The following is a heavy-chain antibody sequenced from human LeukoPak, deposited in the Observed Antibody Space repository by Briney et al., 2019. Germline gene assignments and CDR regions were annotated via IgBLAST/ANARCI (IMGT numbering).Heavy chain of an antibody. J-gene: IGHJ4*02. CDR1: GFTFSNYA. Sequence: TGGSLRLSCAASGFTFSNYAMTWVRQAPGKGLEWVSDISGSGVITNYADSVKGRFTISRDSSMNTVYLQMNSLRAEDTAVYYRARLDGGLLHWGQGALVTVSS. CDR3: ARLDGGLLH. D-gene: IGHD2/OR15-2a*01. CDR2: ISGSGVIT. V-gene: IGHV3-23*01.